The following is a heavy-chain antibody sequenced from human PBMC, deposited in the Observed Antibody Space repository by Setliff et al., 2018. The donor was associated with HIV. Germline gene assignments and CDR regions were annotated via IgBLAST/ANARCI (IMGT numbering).Heavy chain of an antibody. CDR3: AREKKSYGSDGAPVDY. Sequence: ASVKVSCKASGYTLTSYYMHWVRQAPGQGLEWMGIINPSGGSTSYAQRFQGRVSMTTDGVMSTAYMELSSLTPDDTAVYYCAREKKSYGSDGAPVDYWGQGTLVTVSS. CDR2: INPSGGST. V-gene: IGHV1-46*01. J-gene: IGHJ4*02. CDR1: GYTLTSYY. D-gene: IGHD3-10*01.